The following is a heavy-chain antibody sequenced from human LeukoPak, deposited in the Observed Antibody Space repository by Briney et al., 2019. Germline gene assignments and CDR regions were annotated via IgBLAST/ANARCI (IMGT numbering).Heavy chain of an antibody. CDR2: INTGNGNT. J-gene: IGHJ3*02. Sequence: ASVKVSCKASGYTFTTYAMHWVRQAPGQRLEWMGWINTGNGNTKYSQKFQGRVTITRDTSASTAYMELSSLRSEDTAVYYCAREVLWLGHAFDIWGQGTMVTVSS. CDR1: GYTFTTYA. V-gene: IGHV1-3*04. D-gene: IGHD3-10*01. CDR3: AREVLWLGHAFDI.